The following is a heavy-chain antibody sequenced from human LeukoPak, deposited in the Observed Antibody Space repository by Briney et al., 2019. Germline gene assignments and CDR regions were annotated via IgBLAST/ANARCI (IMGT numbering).Heavy chain of an antibody. CDR3: ARAGILRYFDWPYNWFDP. D-gene: IGHD3-9*01. V-gene: IGHV4-30-4*01. J-gene: IGHJ5*02. Sequence: PSETLSLTCTVSGGSISSGDYYWSWIRQPPGKGLEWIGYIYYSGSTYYNPSLKSRVTISVDTSKNQFSLKLSSVTAADTAVYYCARAGILRYFDWPYNWFDPWGQGTLVTVSS. CDR1: GGSISSGDYY. CDR2: IYYSGST.